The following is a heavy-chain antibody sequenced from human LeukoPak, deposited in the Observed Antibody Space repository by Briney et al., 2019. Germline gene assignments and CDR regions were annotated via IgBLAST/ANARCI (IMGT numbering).Heavy chain of an antibody. V-gene: IGHV3-48*01. CDR3: ARIPRGDSSGYRPRPYYYYYYYMDV. D-gene: IGHD3-22*01. Sequence: GGSLRLSCAASGFTFSSYSMNWVRQAPGKGLEWVSYISSSSSTIYYADSVKGRSTISRDNAKNSLYLQMNSLRAEDTAVYYCARIPRGDSSGYRPRPYYYYYYYMDVWGKGTTVTVSS. CDR1: GFTFSSYS. J-gene: IGHJ6*03. CDR2: ISSSSSTI.